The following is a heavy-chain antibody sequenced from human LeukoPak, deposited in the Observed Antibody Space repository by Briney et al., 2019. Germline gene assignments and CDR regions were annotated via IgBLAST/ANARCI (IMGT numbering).Heavy chain of an antibody. CDR2: INSGGNT. CDR3: AKRLTASDWYEVDY. V-gene: IGHV3-23*01. D-gene: IGHD6-19*01. J-gene: IGHJ4*02. Sequence: GGSLRLSCEASGFTFSGYAMSWVRQAPGKGLEWVSTINSGGNTYYADSVKGRFTISRDISKTTLYLQMNSLRAEDTAVYYCAKRLTASDWYEVDYWGQGTLVTVSS. CDR1: GFTFSGYA.